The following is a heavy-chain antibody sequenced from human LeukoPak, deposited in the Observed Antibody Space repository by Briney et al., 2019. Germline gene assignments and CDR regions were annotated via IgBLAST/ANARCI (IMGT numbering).Heavy chain of an antibody. D-gene: IGHD1-14*01. J-gene: IGHJ3*02. Sequence: ASVKVSCKASGYTFTSYYMHWVRQAPGQGLEWMGIINPSGGSTSYAQKFQGRVTMTRDTSTSTVYMELSSLRSEDTAVYYCAWERQNGNAFDIWGQGTMVTVSS. CDR3: AWERQNGNAFDI. CDR2: INPSGGST. CDR1: GYTFTSYY. V-gene: IGHV1-46*01.